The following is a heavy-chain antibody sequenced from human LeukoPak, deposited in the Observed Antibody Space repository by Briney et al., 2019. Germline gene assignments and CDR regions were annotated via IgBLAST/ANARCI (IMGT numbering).Heavy chain of an antibody. V-gene: IGHV3-33*01. D-gene: IGHD3-10*02. J-gene: IGHJ6*03. CDR2: IWYDGSNK. CDR3: AGDMFPHYYYYMDV. CDR1: GFTFSSYG. Sequence: GRSLRLSCAASGFTFSSYGMHWVRQAPGKGLEWVAVIWYDGSNKYYADSVKGRFTISRDNSKNTLYLQMNSLRAEDTAVYYCAGDMFPHYYYYMDVWGKGTTVTVSS.